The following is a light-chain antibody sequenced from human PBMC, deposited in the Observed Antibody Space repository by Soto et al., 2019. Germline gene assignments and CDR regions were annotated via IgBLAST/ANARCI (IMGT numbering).Light chain of an antibody. J-gene: IGLJ2*01. CDR1: NSNIWETH. Sequence: QSVLTQPSSVSAAPAQKGTICYSGSNSNIWETHVSWYQQFPGTAPKLPIYDNYNRPSGIPDRSSGSKSDTSATLGITGLQTGEAADYHCAAWDISLTGVVFGGGTKVTV. CDR2: DNY. V-gene: IGLV1-51*01. CDR3: AAWDISLTGVV.